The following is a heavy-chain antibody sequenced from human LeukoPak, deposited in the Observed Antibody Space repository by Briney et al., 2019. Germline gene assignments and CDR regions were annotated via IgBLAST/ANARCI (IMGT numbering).Heavy chain of an antibody. J-gene: IGHJ2*01. CDR3: ARAAYSSTWYSRYFDL. V-gene: IGHV3-48*03. CDR2: ISSSGSTI. D-gene: IGHD6-13*01. CDR1: GFTFSSYE. Sequence: GGSLRLSCAASGFTFSSYEMNWVRQAPGKGLEWVSYISSSGSTIYYADSVKGRFTISRDNAKNSLYLQLNSLRAGDTAVYYCARAAYSSTWYSRYFDLWGRGTLVTVSS.